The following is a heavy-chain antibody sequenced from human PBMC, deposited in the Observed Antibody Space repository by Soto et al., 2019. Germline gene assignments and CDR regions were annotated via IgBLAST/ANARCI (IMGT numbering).Heavy chain of an antibody. V-gene: IGHV3-30-3*01. J-gene: IGHJ4*02. CDR1: GFTFSSYA. CDR2: ISYDGSNK. D-gene: IGHD3-10*01. Sequence: PGGSLRLSCAACGFTFSSYAMHWVRQAPGKGLEWVAVISYDGSNKYYADSAKGRFTISRDNSKNTLYLQMNSLRAEDTAVYYCARESYYGSGATVVGYWGLGTLLTVSS. CDR3: ARESYYGSGATVVGY.